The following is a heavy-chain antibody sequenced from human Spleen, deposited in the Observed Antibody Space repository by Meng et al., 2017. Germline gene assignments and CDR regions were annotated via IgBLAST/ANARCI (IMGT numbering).Heavy chain of an antibody. Sequence: KVSCKGSGYSFTSYWIGWVRQMPGKGLEWMGIIYPGDSETRYSPSFQGQVTISVDKSISTAYLQWSSLKASDTAMYYCVRRDYWYNYGMDVWGQGTTVTVSS. CDR3: VRRDYWYNYGMDV. CDR2: IYPGDSET. CDR1: GYSFTSYW. J-gene: IGHJ6*02. V-gene: IGHV5-51*01.